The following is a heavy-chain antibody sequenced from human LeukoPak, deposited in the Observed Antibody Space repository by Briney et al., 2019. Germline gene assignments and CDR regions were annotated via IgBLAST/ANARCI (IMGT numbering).Heavy chain of an antibody. D-gene: IGHD5-18*01. CDR3: ARAPTSMAPDY. V-gene: IGHV3-20*04. CDR1: GFTFDDYG. J-gene: IGHJ4*02. CDR2: INWNGGGT. Sequence: GGSLRLSCAASGFTFDDYGMSWVRQAPGKGLEWVSGINWNGGGTGYADSVKGRFTISRDNAKNSLYLQMNSLRAEDTAVYYCARAPTSMAPDYWGQGTLVTVSS.